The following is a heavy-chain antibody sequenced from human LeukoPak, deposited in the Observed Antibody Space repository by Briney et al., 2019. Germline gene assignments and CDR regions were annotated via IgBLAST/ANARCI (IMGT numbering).Heavy chain of an antibody. Sequence: GGSLRLSCAASGFTFSSYWMSWVRQAPGKGLEWVANIKQDGSEKYYVDSVKGRFTISRDNAKNSLYLQMNSLRAEDTAVYYCAAYHYGSGSYYWGHYYGMDVWGQGTTVTVSS. D-gene: IGHD3-10*01. J-gene: IGHJ6*02. CDR1: GFTFSSYW. CDR3: AAYHYGSGSYYWGHYYGMDV. CDR2: IKQDGSEK. V-gene: IGHV3-7*01.